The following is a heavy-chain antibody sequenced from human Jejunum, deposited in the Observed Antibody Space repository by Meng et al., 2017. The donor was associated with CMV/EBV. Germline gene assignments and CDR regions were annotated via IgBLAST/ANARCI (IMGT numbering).Heavy chain of an antibody. CDR3: ARIRGSYPGDYYNGMDV. CDR1: FISYS. J-gene: IGHJ6*02. V-gene: IGHV1-46*01. Sequence: FISYSMHWVRQDPGQGLEWMAKINPSDAGTTYAQRFQGRLTMTRDTSTNTVYLELGSLKSEDTAVYYCARIRGSYPGDYYNGMDVWGQGTTVTVSS. CDR2: INPSDAGT. D-gene: IGHD1-26*01.